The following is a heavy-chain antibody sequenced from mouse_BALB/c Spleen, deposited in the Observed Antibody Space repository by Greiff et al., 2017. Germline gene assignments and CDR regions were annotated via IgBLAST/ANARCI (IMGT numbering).Heavy chain of an antibody. CDR3: ARGGAYDGDYAMDY. J-gene: IGHJ4*01. Sequence: QVQLKESGPELVKPGASVKMSCKASGYTFTDYVISWVKQRTGQGLEWIGEIYPGSGSTYYNEKFKGKATLTADKSSNTAYMQLSSLTSEDSEVYFCARGGAYDGDYAMDYWGQGTSVTVSS. CDR2: IYPGSGST. CDR1: GYTFTDYV. V-gene: IGHV1-77*01. D-gene: IGHD2-12*01.